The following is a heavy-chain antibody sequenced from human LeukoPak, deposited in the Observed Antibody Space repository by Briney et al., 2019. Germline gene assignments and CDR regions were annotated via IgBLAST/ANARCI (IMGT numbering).Heavy chain of an antibody. Sequence: PSETLSLTCTVSGGSISSYYWSWIRQPPGKGLEWIGYIYYSGSTSYNPSLKSRVTISVDTSKNQFSLKLSSVTAADTAVYYCARRTYYYDTSGYYYYYMDVWGKGTTVTV. CDR3: ARRTYYYDTSGYYYYYMDV. D-gene: IGHD3-22*01. CDR1: GGSISSYY. V-gene: IGHV4-59*01. J-gene: IGHJ6*03. CDR2: IYYSGST.